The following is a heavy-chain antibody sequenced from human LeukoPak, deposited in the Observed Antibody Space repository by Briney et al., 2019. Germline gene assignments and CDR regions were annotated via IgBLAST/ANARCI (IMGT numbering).Heavy chain of an antibody. CDR3: ARVNCGGDCYSDRGAFDI. CDR2: IIPIFGTA. D-gene: IGHD2-21*02. Sequence: ASVKVSCKASGGTFSSYTITWVRQAPGQGLEWMGGIIPIFGTANYAQKFQGRVTITADESTSTAYMELSSVRSKDTAVYYCARVNCGGDCYSDRGAFDIWGQGTMVTVSS. V-gene: IGHV1-69*13. CDR1: GGTFSSYT. J-gene: IGHJ3*02.